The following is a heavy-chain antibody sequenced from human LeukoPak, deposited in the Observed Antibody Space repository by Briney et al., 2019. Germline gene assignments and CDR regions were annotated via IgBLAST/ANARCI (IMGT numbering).Heavy chain of an antibody. J-gene: IGHJ3*01. Sequence: GGSLRLSCAASGFTFSDFYMSWIRQAPGKGLKCVAFIGSSGSTKYADSVQGRFTVSRDNTKNSLYLQMHSLRADDSALYYCATEIGVSAASFDVWGQGTMVTVSS. CDR3: ATEIGVSAASFDV. D-gene: IGHD6-13*01. CDR2: IGSSGST. CDR1: GFTFSDFY. V-gene: IGHV3-11*01.